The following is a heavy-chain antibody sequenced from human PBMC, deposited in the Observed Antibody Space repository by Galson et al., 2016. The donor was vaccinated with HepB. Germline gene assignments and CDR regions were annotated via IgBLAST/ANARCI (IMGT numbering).Heavy chain of an antibody. Sequence: ETLSLTCIVSGESVINDRYYWTWIRLPPGKGLEWIGCIDYSGSTNYSPSLKSRVTMSLDASENEVSLRLSSVTAADTAIYYCARGRRTICNGSICYKDSYYYVMDVWGQGTTVAVS. J-gene: IGHJ6*02. V-gene: IGHV4-61*01. CDR2: IDYSGST. D-gene: IGHD2-15*01. CDR1: GESVINDRYY. CDR3: ARGRRTICNGSICYKDSYYYVMDV.